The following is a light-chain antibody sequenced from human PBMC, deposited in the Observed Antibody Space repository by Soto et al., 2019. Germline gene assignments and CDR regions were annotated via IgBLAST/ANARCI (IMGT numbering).Light chain of an antibody. Sequence: DIRMTQSPSSLSASVGDRVTITCRASQTIWTYLNWYQQIPGKAPRLLIHATSNLLGEVSSRFIGSGSGTNFALTISSLHAEDLATEHCQQSYNIPYTFGQGTKLEIK. V-gene: IGKV1-39*01. CDR1: QTIWTY. CDR3: QQSYNIPYT. J-gene: IGKJ2*01. CDR2: ATS.